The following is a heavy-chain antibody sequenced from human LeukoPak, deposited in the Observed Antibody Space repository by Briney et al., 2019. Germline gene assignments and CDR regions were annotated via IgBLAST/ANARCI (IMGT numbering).Heavy chain of an antibody. D-gene: IGHD3-22*01. CDR3: AKDRPNYYDSSGHYYRRNGDY. Sequence: GGSLRLSCAASGFTFSSYWMSWVRQAPGKGLERVSSITSSGTGTFYADSVKGRFTISRDNSESTLYLQMNSLRAEDTAVYYCAKDRPNYYDSSGHYYRRNGDYWGQGTLVTVSS. V-gene: IGHV3-23*01. J-gene: IGHJ4*02. CDR2: ITSSGTGT. CDR1: GFTFSSYW.